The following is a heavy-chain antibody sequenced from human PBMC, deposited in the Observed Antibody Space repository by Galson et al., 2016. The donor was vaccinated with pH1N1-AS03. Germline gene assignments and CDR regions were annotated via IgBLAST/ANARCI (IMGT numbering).Heavy chain of an antibody. CDR1: GYTFTSHR. J-gene: IGHJ6*03. D-gene: IGHD3-16*01. CDR2: LTTSTGDP. V-gene: IGHV7-4-1*01. CDR3: ARVQWGSSLVSYYYHLDV. Sequence: SVKVSCKASGYTFTSHRIIWVRQAPGQGLECMGWLTTSTGDPTYAQGFTGRFAFSLDTSVSTAYLQIDSLKADDTAVYYCARVQWGSSLVSYYYHLDVWGKGTTVIVSS.